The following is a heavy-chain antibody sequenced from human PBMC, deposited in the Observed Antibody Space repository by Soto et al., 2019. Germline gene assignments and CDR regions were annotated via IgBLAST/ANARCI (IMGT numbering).Heavy chain of an antibody. V-gene: IGHV4-39*01. CDR1: GDSVTNSSFY. CDR3: ARDYFDSSDYTKNWFDP. D-gene: IGHD3-22*01. Sequence: SETLHLTCSVSGDSVTNSSFYWAWIGQPPWEGLEWIGSIYHTGNAYYNPSLKSRVTIFVDTSKNQFSLKLASVTAADTALYYCARDYFDSSDYTKNWFDPWGQGTLVTVS. J-gene: IGHJ5*02. CDR2: IYHTGNA.